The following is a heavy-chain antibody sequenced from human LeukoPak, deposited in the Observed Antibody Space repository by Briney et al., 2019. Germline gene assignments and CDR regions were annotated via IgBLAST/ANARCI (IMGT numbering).Heavy chain of an antibody. CDR1: GFTFSSYA. Sequence: GGSLRLSCAASGFTFSSYAMSWVRQAPGKGLEWVSVTYSGGSTYYADSVKGRFTISRDNSKNTLYLQMNSLRAEDTAVYYCARVYGPLNYYMDVWGKGTTVTISS. CDR2: TYSGGST. V-gene: IGHV3-66*01. J-gene: IGHJ6*03. D-gene: IGHD3-10*01. CDR3: ARVYGPLNYYMDV.